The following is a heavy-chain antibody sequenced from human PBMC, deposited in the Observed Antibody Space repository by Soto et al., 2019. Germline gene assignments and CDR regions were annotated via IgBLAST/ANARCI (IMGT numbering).Heavy chain of an antibody. D-gene: IGHD3-16*02. J-gene: IGHJ4*02. Sequence: SETLSLTCAVYGGSFSGYYWSWIRQPPGKGLEWIGEINHSGSTNYNPSLKSRVTISVDTSKNQFSLKLSSVTAADTAVYYCARTVYDYVWGSYRLDYWGQGTLVTVSS. CDR1: GGSFSGYY. CDR2: INHSGST. CDR3: ARTVYDYVWGSYRLDY. V-gene: IGHV4-34*01.